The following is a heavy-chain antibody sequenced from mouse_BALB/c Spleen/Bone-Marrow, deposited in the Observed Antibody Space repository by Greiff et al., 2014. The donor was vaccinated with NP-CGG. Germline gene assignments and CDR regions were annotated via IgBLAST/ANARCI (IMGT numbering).Heavy chain of an antibody. Sequence: VQLQESGAELARPGASVKMSRKASGYTFTSYTMHWVKQRPGQGLEWIGYINPSSGYTNYNQKFKDKATLTADKSSSTAYMQLSSLTSEDSAVYYCARESYGNWFAYWGQGTLVTVSA. CDR3: ARESYGNWFAY. D-gene: IGHD2-1*01. CDR2: INPSSGYT. V-gene: IGHV1-4*01. J-gene: IGHJ3*01. CDR1: GYTFTSYT.